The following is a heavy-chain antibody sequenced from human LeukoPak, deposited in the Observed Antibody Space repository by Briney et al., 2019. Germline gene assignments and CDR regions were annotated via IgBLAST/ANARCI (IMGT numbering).Heavy chain of an antibody. Sequence: GGSLRLSCAASGFTFSSYGMHWVRQAPGKGLEWVAVISYDGSNKKYADSVRGRFTISRDNSKNTLYLQMNSLRAEDTAVYYCAKGAKRVVGATTHWIDPWGQGTLVTVSS. D-gene: IGHD1-26*01. CDR1: GFTFSSYG. J-gene: IGHJ5*02. V-gene: IGHV3-30*18. CDR3: AKGAKRVVGATTHWIDP. CDR2: ISYDGSNK.